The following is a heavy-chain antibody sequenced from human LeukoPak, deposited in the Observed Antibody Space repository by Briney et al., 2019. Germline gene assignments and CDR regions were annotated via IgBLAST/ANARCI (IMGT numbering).Heavy chain of an antibody. CDR2: ISGSGGST. CDR1: GFTFSSYA. Sequence: GGSLRLSCAASGFTFSSYAMSWVRQAPGKGLEWASAISGSGGSTYCADSVKGRFTISRDNSKNTLYLQMNSLRAEDTAVYYCAKVGVPSSSWYYFDYWGQGTLVTVSS. V-gene: IGHV3-23*01. D-gene: IGHD6-13*01. J-gene: IGHJ4*02. CDR3: AKVGVPSSSWYYFDY.